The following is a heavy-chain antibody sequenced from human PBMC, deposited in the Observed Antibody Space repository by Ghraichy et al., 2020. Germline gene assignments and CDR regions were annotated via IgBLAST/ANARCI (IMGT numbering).Heavy chain of an antibody. J-gene: IGHJ4*02. CDR2: IYYSGST. CDR3: ARDSSSGYFDY. CDR1: GGSISSSSYY. Sequence: SETLYLTCTVSGGSISSSSYYWGWIRQPPGKGLEWIGNIYYSGSTDYNPSLKSRVTISVDKSKSQLSLKLSSVTAADTAVYYCARDSSSGYFDYWGRGTLVTVSS. V-gene: IGHV4-39*02. D-gene: IGHD6-6*01.